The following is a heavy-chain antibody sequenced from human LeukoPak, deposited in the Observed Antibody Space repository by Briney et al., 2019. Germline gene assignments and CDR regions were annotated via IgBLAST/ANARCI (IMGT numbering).Heavy chain of an antibody. CDR3: ARQDKNYGSGSYSPNWFDP. CDR1: GYSFTSYW. J-gene: IGHJ5*02. D-gene: IGHD3-10*01. CDR2: IYPGDSDT. V-gene: IGHV5-51*01. Sequence: GESLKISCKGSGYSFTSYWIGWVRQMPGKGLEWMGIIYPGDSDTRYSPSFQGQVTISADKSISTAYLQWSSLKASDTAMYYCARQDKNYGSGSYSPNWFDPWGQGTLVTVSS.